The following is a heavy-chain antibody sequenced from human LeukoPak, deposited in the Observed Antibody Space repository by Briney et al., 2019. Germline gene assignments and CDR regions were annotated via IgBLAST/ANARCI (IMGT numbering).Heavy chain of an antibody. J-gene: IGHJ4*02. CDR3: ARVPDFWSGYYYYSDY. V-gene: IGHV1-69*13. CDR1: GGTFSSYA. CDR2: IIPIFGTA. D-gene: IGHD3-3*01. Sequence: ASVKVSCKASGGTFSSYAISWVRQAPGQGLEWMGGIIPIFGTANYAQKFQGRVTITADESTSTAYMELSSLRSEDTAVYYCARVPDFWSGYYYYSDYWGQGTLVTVSS.